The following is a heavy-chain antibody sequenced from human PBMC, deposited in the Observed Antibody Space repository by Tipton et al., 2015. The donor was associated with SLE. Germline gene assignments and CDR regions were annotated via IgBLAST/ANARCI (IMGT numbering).Heavy chain of an antibody. V-gene: IGHV5-51*01. CDR1: GYTFANFW. CDR3: ARDQASLGLDF. Sequence: QLVQSGPEVKKPGESLKISCTVSGYTFANFWISWVRQTPEKGLEWMGFIYPTDSDTKYSPSFEGQVTISADKSTNTAYLQWHSLKTSDTAMYFCARDQASLGLDFWGQGTLVTVSS. CDR2: IYPTDSDT. J-gene: IGHJ4*02.